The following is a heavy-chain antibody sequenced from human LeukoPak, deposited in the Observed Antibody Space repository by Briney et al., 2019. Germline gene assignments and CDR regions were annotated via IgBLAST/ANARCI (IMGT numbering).Heavy chain of an antibody. CDR2: IIPILGIA. V-gene: IGHV1-69*04. CDR3: ARDFEGEKFDP. D-gene: IGHD3-9*01. Sequence: PVKVSCKASGGTFSSYAISWVRQAPGQGLEWMGRIIPILGIANYAQKFQGRVTITADKSTSTAYMELSSLRSEDTAVYYCARDFEGEKFDPWGQGTLVTVSS. CDR1: GGTFSSYA. J-gene: IGHJ5*02.